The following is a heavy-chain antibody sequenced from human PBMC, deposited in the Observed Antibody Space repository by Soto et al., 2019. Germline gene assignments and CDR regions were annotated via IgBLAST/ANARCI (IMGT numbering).Heavy chain of an antibody. Sequence: ASVKVSCKASGYTFTSYGISWVRQAPGQGLEWMGWISAYNGNTNYAQKLQGRVTMTTDTSTSTAYMELRSLRSDDTAVYYCARDQPSSWKNYYYYYGMDVWGQGTTVTVSS. CDR1: GYTFTSYG. CDR2: ISAYNGNT. V-gene: IGHV1-18*01. J-gene: IGHJ6*02. CDR3: ARDQPSSWKNYYYYYGMDV. D-gene: IGHD6-13*01.